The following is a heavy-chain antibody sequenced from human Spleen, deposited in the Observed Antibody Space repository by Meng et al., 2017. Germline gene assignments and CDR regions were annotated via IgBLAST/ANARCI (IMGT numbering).Heavy chain of an antibody. V-gene: IGHV1-69*02. CDR2: IIPILGIA. CDR1: GGTFSSYT. D-gene: IGHD1-26*01. J-gene: IGHJ4*02. Sequence: SVKVSCKASGGTFSSYTISWVRQAPGQGLEWMGRIIPILGIANYAQKFQGRVTITADKSTSTAYMELSSLRSEDTAVYYCARAQGSGCWGGDFDYWGQGTLVTVSS. CDR3: ARAQGSGCWGGDFDY.